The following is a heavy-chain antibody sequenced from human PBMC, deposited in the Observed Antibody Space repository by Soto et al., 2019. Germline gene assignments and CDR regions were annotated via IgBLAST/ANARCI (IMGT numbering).Heavy chain of an antibody. V-gene: IGHV3-33*01. D-gene: IGHD2-21*02. CDR2: IWPDATIK. CDR3: AREFGSSDYNWLDP. CDR1: GFIFSDSA. Sequence: QPGGSLRLSCAASGFIFSDSAMHWVRQAPGKGLEWVAVIWPDATIKYYADSVKGRFTISRDDSNNTMYLQMGSLRADDTAVYFCAREFGSSDYNWLDPWGQGTQVTVSS. J-gene: IGHJ5*02.